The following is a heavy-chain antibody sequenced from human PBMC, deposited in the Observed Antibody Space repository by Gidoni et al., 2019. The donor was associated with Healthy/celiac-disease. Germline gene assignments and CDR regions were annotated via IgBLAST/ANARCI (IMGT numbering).Heavy chain of an antibody. CDR3: ARAQWELLEETGAFDI. CDR1: GFTFSSYA. J-gene: IGHJ3*02. CDR2: ISYDGSNK. D-gene: IGHD1-26*01. Sequence: QVQLVESGGGVVQPGRSLRRSCAASGFTFSSYAMPWVRQAPGKGLEWVAVISYDGSNKYYADSVKGRFTISRDNSKNTLYLQMNSLRAEDTAVYYCARAQWELLEETGAFDIWGQGTMVTVSS. V-gene: IGHV3-30-3*01.